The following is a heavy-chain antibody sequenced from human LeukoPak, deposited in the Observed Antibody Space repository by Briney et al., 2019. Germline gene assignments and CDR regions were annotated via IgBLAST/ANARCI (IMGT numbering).Heavy chain of an antibody. J-gene: IGHJ4*02. CDR3: ARYPLRTIYCSTTNCLFDY. CDR2: IYPGASDT. Sequence: GESLKISCKGSGYSFTSYWIGWVRQMPGKGLEWMGIIYPGASDTRYSPSFQGQVTISADKSISTAYLQWSSLKASDTAMYYCARYPLRTIYCSTTNCLFDYWGQGTLVTVSS. V-gene: IGHV5-51*01. D-gene: IGHD2-2*01. CDR1: GYSFTSYW.